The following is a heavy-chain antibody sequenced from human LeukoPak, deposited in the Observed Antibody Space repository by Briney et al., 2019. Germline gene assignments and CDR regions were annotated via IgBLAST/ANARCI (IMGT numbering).Heavy chain of an antibody. Sequence: GGSLRLSCAASGFTFSSYEMNWVRQAPGKGLDWVSYISSSGSTIYYADSVKGRFTISRDNAKNSLFLQMDSLRAEDTAVYHCARASIFSRSFDYWGQGTLVTVSS. CDR1: GFTFSSYE. CDR2: ISSSGSTI. J-gene: IGHJ4*02. V-gene: IGHV3-48*03. D-gene: IGHD3-9*01. CDR3: ARASIFSRSFDY.